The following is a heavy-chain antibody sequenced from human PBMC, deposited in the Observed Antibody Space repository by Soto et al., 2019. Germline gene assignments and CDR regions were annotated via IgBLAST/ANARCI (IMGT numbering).Heavy chain of an antibody. CDR1: GITFNNAW. CDR2: IKSKTDGETT. V-gene: IGHV3-15*01. D-gene: IGHD3-3*01. CDR3: TADLFGVLIVVSAY. J-gene: IGHJ4*02. Sequence: PGGSLRLSCAASGITFNNAWMTWVRQAPGKGLEWVGRIKSKTDGETTDYAAPVKGRFTISRDDSKNTVYLQMNSLKIEDTAMYYCTADLFGVLIVVSAYWGQGTLVTVSS.